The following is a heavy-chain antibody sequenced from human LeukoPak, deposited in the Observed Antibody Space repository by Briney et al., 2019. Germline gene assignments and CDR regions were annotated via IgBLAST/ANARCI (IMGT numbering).Heavy chain of an antibody. V-gene: IGHV1-58*02. D-gene: IGHD1-26*01. J-gene: IGHJ3*02. CDR2: IVVGSGNT. CDR3: AARDGSGSPTTDAFDI. CDR1: GFTFTSSA. Sequence: PGTSVKVSCKASGFTFTSSAMQWVRQARGQRLEWIGWIVVGSGNTNYAQKFQERVTITRDMSTSTAYMELSSLRSEDTAVYYCAARDGSGSPTTDAFDIWGQGTMATVSS.